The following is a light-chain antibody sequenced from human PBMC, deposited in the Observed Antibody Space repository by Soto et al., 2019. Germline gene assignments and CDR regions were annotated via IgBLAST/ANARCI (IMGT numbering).Light chain of an antibody. CDR1: QSLSSN. V-gene: IGKV3-15*01. CDR2: GAS. Sequence: IVFTQSPRTVSLSPGERVTLSCRASQSLSSNLAWYQQKPGQAPRLLIYGASTRATDIPARFSGSGSGTEFTLTISSLQSEDFAVYFCQQYNNWPLAFGQGTRLEIK. J-gene: IGKJ5*01. CDR3: QQYNNWPLA.